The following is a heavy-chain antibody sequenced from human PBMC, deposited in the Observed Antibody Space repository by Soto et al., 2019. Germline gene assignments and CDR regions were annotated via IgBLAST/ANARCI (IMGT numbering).Heavy chain of an antibody. D-gene: IGHD4-17*01. CDR1: GGSISSGGYY. J-gene: IGHJ4*02. V-gene: IGHV4-31*03. Sequence: QVQLQESGPGLVKPSQTLSLTCTVSGGSISSGGYYWSWIRQHPGKGLEWIGYIYYSGSTYYNPSLKRRVTISVDTSKNQFSLKLSSVTAADTAVYYCARAPFDYGDYGYFDYWGQGTLVTVSS. CDR2: IYYSGST. CDR3: ARAPFDYGDYGYFDY.